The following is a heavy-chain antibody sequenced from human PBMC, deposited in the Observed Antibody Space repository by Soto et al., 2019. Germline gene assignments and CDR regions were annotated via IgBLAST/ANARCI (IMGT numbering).Heavy chain of an antibody. CDR3: ARLYSYGFKLRAEANYYYYGMDV. J-gene: IGHJ6*02. Sequence: SETLSLTCTVTGSSISSSSYYWVWIRQPPGKGLEWIGSIYYSGSTYYNPSLKSRVTISVDTSKNQFSLKLSSVTAADTAVYYCARLYSYGFKLRAEANYYYYGMDVWGQGTTVT. CDR1: GSSISSSSYY. V-gene: IGHV4-39*01. CDR2: IYYSGST. D-gene: IGHD5-18*01.